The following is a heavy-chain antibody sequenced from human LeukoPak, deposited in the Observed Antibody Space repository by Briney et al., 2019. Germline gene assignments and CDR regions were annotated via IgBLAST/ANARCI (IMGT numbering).Heavy chain of an antibody. CDR3: ARGLEVFWSGYYND. D-gene: IGHD3-3*01. J-gene: IGHJ4*02. CDR1: GGSISSSNW. V-gene: IGHV4-4*02. Sequence: SETLSLTCAVSGGSISSSNWWSWVRQPPGKGLEWIGEIYHSGSTNYNPSLKSRVTISVDKSMNQFSLKLSSVTAADTAVYYCARGLEVFWSGYYNDWGQGTLVTVSS. CDR2: IYHSGST.